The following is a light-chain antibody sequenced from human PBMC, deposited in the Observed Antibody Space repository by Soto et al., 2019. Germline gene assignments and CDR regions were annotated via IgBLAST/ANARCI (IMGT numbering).Light chain of an antibody. J-gene: IGKJ1*01. V-gene: IGKV1-5*01. CDR3: QQYNSYSPTWT. CDR1: QSISSW. CDR2: DAS. Sequence: DIQMTQSPSTLSASVGDRVTITCRASQSISSWLAWYQQKPGKAPKLLIYDASSLESGVPSRFSGSGSGTEFILTISSLQPDDFATYYCQQYNSYSPTWTFGQGTKVEIK.